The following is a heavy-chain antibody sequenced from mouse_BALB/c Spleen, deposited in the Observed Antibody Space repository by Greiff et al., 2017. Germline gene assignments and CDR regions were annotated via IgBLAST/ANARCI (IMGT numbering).Heavy chain of an antibody. Sequence: EVKLVESGPSLVKPSQSLSLTCSVTGDSFTSGYWNWIRKFPGNKLEYMGYISYSGSTYYNPSLKSRISITRDTSKNQYYLQLNSVTTEDTATYYRARYTNWDGPFAYWGQGTLVTVSA. CDR2: ISYSGST. CDR3: ARYTNWDGPFAY. V-gene: IGHV3-8*02. J-gene: IGHJ3*01. CDR1: GDSFTSGY. D-gene: IGHD4-1*02.